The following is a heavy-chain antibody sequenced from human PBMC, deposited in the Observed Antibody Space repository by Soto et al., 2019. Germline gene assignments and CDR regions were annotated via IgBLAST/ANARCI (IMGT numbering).Heavy chain of an antibody. D-gene: IGHD2-2*01. CDR3: AREGGLLRYCSSTSCPNWFDP. J-gene: IGHJ5*02. CDR2: IIPIFGTA. V-gene: IGHV1-69*13. CDR1: GGTFSSYA. Sequence: SVKVACKASGGTFSSYAISWVRQAPGQGLEWMGGIIPIFGTANYAQKFQGRVTITADEYTSTAYMELSSLRSEDTAVYYSAREGGLLRYCSSTSCPNWFDPWGQGTLVTVSS.